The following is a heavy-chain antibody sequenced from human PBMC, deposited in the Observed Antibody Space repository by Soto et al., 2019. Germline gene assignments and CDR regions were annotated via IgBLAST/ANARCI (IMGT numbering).Heavy chain of an antibody. D-gene: IGHD3-3*01. Sequence: QVQLVQSGAEVKKPGASVKVSCKASGYTFTSYGISWVRQAPGQGLEWMGWISAYNGNTNYAQKLQGRVTMTTDTATSTAYMELRSLRSDDTAVYYCARELNYDFWSGTFRRDAFDIWGQGTMVTVSS. CDR2: ISAYNGNT. CDR3: ARELNYDFWSGTFRRDAFDI. J-gene: IGHJ3*02. CDR1: GYTFTSYG. V-gene: IGHV1-18*01.